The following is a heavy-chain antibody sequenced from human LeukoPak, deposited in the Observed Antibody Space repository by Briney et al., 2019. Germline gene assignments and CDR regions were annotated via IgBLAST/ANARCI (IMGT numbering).Heavy chain of an antibody. CDR2: ISYDGSNK. J-gene: IGHJ4*02. CDR1: GFTFSSYA. CDR3: ARDKGIAVAGSFGYFDY. Sequence: GRSLRLSCAASGFTFSSYAMHWVRQAPGKGLEWVAVISYDGSNKYYADSVKGRFTISRDNSKNTLYLQMNSLRAEDTAVYYCARDKGIAVAGSFGYFDYWGQGTFVTVSS. V-gene: IGHV3-30-3*01. D-gene: IGHD6-19*01.